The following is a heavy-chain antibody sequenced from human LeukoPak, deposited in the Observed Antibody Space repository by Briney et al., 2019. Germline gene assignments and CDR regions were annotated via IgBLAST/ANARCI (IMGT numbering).Heavy chain of an antibody. V-gene: IGHV3-64*01. CDR3: ARGNPVWSGYYMGGMDV. J-gene: IGHJ6*02. Sequence: PGGSLRLSCAASGFTFRSYSMHWVRQAPGKGLEYVSAIGSNGDRTYYANSVKGRFTISRDNSKNTLYLQMGSLRLEGMAVYYCARGNPVWSGYYMGGMDVWGQGTTVTVSS. D-gene: IGHD3-3*01. CDR2: IGSNGDRT. CDR1: GFTFRSYS.